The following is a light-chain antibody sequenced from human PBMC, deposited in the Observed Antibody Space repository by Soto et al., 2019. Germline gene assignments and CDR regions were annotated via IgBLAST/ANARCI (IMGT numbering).Light chain of an antibody. CDR2: QDS. CDR3: QAWDSSTVV. J-gene: IGLJ2*01. V-gene: IGLV3-1*01. CDR1: KLGDKY. Sequence: SYELTQPPSVSVSPGRTASITCSGDKLGDKYACWYQQKPGQSPVLVIYQDSKRPSGIPERFSGSNSGNTATLTISGTQAMDEADYYCQAWDSSTVVFGGGTKLPS.